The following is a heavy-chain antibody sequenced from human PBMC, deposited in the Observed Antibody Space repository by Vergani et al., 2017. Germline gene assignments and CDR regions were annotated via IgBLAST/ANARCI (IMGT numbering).Heavy chain of an antibody. CDR3: ARAASLGGYYYYYMDV. Sequence: QLQLQESGPGLVKPSETLSLTCTVSGGSISSSSYYWGWIRQPPGKGLEWIGSIYYSGSTYYNPSLKSRVTISVDTSKNQFSLKLSSVTAADTAVYYCARAASLGGYYYYYMDVWGKGTTVTVSS. CDR1: GGSISSSSYY. J-gene: IGHJ6*03. D-gene: IGHD1-26*01. V-gene: IGHV4-39*07. CDR2: IYYSGST.